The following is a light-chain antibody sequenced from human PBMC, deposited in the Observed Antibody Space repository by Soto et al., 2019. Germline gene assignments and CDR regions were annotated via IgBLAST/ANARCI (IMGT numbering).Light chain of an antibody. V-gene: IGLV2-23*01. Sequence: QSALTQPASVSGPLGQSIVISCTGSSSDIGSYDLVSWYQQYPGKAPKVVIFEGTKRPSGVSNRFSGSKSGNTASLTISGLQTKDEADYYCCSYAGSRTYVFGAGTKVTVL. CDR1: SSDIGSYDL. J-gene: IGLJ1*01. CDR3: CSYAGSRTYV. CDR2: EGT.